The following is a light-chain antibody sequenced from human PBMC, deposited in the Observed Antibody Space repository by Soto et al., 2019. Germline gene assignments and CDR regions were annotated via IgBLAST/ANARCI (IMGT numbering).Light chain of an antibody. CDR3: SSYAGGNNLV. CDR2: EVS. J-gene: IGLJ1*01. V-gene: IGLV2-8*01. CDR1: SSDVGGYNY. Sequence: QLVLTQPPSASGSPGQSVTISCTGTSSDVGGYNYVSWYQQHPGKAPKLMIYEVSKRPSGVPDRFSGSKSGNTASLTVSGLQTEDEADYYCSSYAGGNNLVFGTGTKLTVL.